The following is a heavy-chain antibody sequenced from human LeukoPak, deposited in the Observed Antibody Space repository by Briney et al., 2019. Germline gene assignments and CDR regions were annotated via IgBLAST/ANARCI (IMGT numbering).Heavy chain of an antibody. Sequence: GGSLRLSCAASGFTFSRYGMHWVRQAPGKGLEWVAVISYDGSNKYYADSVKGRFTISRDNSKNTLYLQMNSLRAEDTAVYYCAKTLYYDSSGYYTAFDYWGQGTLVTVSS. CDR1: GFTFSRYG. D-gene: IGHD3-22*01. V-gene: IGHV3-30*18. CDR3: AKTLYYDSSGYYTAFDY. CDR2: ISYDGSNK. J-gene: IGHJ4*02.